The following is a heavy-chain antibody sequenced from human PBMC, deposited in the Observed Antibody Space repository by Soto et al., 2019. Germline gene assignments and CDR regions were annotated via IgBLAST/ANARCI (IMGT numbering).Heavy chain of an antibody. D-gene: IGHD5-12*01. CDR1: GGSISSYY. CDR3: ARGIEYSGYDTALYYFDY. Sequence: SETLSLTCTVSGGSISSYYWSWIRQPPGKGLEWIGYIYYSGSTNYNPSLKSRVTISVDTSKNQSSLKLSSVTAADTAVYYCARGIEYSGYDTALYYFDYWGQGTLVTVSS. CDR2: IYYSGST. J-gene: IGHJ4*02. V-gene: IGHV4-59*01.